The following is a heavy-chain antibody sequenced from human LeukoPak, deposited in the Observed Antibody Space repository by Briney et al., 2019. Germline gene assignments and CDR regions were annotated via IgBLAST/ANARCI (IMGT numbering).Heavy chain of an antibody. CDR2: ISGSGGST. Sequence: PGGSLRLSCAASGFTFSSYWMSWVRQAPGKGLEWVSAISGSGGSTYYADSVKGRFTISRDNSKNTLYLQMNSLRAEDTAVYYCAKRDSGYDWTNFDYWGQGTLVTVSS. J-gene: IGHJ4*02. D-gene: IGHD5-12*01. CDR3: AKRDSGYDWTNFDY. CDR1: GFTFSSYW. V-gene: IGHV3-23*01.